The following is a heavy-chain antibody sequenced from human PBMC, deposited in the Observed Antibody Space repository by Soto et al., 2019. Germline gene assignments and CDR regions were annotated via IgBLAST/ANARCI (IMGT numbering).Heavy chain of an antibody. CDR1: GYTFTSYD. CDR2: MNPNSGNT. Sequence: ASVKVSCKASGYTFTSYDINWVRQATGQGLEWMGWMNPNSGNTGYAQKFQGRVTMTRNTSISTAYMELSSLRSEDTAVYYCARGFNDFWSGPDAFDIWGQGTMVTVSS. V-gene: IGHV1-8*01. D-gene: IGHD3-3*01. CDR3: ARGFNDFWSGPDAFDI. J-gene: IGHJ3*02.